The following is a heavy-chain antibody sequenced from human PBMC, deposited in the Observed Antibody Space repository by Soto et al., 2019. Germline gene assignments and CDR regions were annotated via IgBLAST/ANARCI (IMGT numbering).Heavy chain of an antibody. CDR3: ARYYDSSGYYYPFDI. CDR1: GYSFPSYW. CDR2: IDPSDSFT. Sequence: GESHKISCEGSGYSFPSYWICWVHQLPGKGLECRGRIDPSDSFTNYSQSFQGDVTISVAKSISNAYLQWSSLKASDTAKYYCARYYDSSGYYYPFDIWGPGTMVTVSS. D-gene: IGHD3-22*01. V-gene: IGHV5-10-1*01. J-gene: IGHJ3*02.